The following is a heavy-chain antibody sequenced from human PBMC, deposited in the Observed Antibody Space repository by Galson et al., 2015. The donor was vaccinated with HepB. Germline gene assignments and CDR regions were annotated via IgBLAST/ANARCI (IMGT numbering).Heavy chain of an antibody. Sequence: SLRLSCAASSFTVGSNYMSWVRQAPGKGLEWVSVIYGGGRTYYADSVKGRFTISRDNSKNTLYLQMNSLRVEDTAVYYCAARTSSDYWGQGTLVTVSS. V-gene: IGHV3-53*01. J-gene: IGHJ4*02. CDR1: SFTVGSNY. D-gene: IGHD1-1*01. CDR2: IYGGGRT. CDR3: AARTSSDY.